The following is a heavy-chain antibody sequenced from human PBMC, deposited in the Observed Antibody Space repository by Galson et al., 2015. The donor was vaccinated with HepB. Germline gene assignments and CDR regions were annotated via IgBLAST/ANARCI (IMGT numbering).Heavy chain of an antibody. D-gene: IGHD3-22*01. V-gene: IGHV3-21*01. J-gene: IGHJ4*02. CDR2: ISSSSSYI. CDR3: AREYFDSNGYYSFDY. CDR1: GFTFSSYS. Sequence: SLRLSCAASGFTFSSYSMNWVRQAPGKGLEWASSISSSSSYIYYADSVKGRFTISRDNSKNTLYLQMNSLRAEDTAVYYCAREYFDSNGYYSFDYWGQGTLVTVSS.